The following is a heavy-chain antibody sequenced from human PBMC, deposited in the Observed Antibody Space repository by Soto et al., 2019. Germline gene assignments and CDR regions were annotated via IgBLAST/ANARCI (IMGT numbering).Heavy chain of an antibody. CDR2: ISSSSSYI. J-gene: IGHJ5*02. V-gene: IGHV3-21*01. CDR1: GFTFSGYS. CDR3: ARGREKSGYGDWFDP. Sequence: GGSLRLSCAASGFTFSGYSMNWVRQAPGKGLEWVSSISSSSSYIYYADSVKGRFTISRDNAKNSLYLQMNSLRAEDTAVYYCARGREKSGYGDWFDPWGQGTLVTVSS. D-gene: IGHD6-25*01.